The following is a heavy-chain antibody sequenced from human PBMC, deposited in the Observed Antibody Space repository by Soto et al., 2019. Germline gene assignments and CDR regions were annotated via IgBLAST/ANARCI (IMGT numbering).Heavy chain of an antibody. Sequence: SETLSLTCTVSGGSISSYYWSWIRQPPGKGLEWIGYIYYSGSTNYNPSLKSRVTISVDTSKNQFSLKLSSVTAADTAVYYCAGNSGYDPAFDYWGQGTLVTVSS. J-gene: IGHJ4*01. V-gene: IGHV4-59*08. CDR3: AGNSGYDPAFDY. D-gene: IGHD5-12*01. CDR1: GGSISSYY. CDR2: IYYSGST.